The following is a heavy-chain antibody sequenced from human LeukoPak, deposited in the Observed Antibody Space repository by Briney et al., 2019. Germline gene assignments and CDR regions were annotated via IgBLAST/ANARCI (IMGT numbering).Heavy chain of an antibody. CDR3: ARDHQLGRPAVLRFLEWLYAFDY. CDR1: GFAFSGYG. Sequence: GGSLRLSCAASGFAFSGYGMHWVRQAPGKGLEWVAFIHYDGGRSYYADSVKGRFTISRDNSRDTLYLQMNSLRAEDTAVYYCARDHQLGRPAVLRFLEWLYAFDYWGQGTLVTVSS. CDR2: IHYDGGRS. V-gene: IGHV3-30*02. J-gene: IGHJ4*02. D-gene: IGHD3-3*01.